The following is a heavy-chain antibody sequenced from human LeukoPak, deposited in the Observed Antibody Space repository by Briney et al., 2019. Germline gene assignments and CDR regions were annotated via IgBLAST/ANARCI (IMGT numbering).Heavy chain of an antibody. CDR1: GGTFNNYA. V-gene: IGHV1-2*02. CDR3: ASRTLTYCSGGSCPDY. J-gene: IGHJ4*02. D-gene: IGHD2-15*01. Sequence: GASVKVSCKASGGTFNNYAISWVRQAPGQGLEWMGWINPNSGGTNYAQKFQGRVTMTRDTSISTAYMELSRLRSDDTAVYYRASRTLTYCSGGSCPDYWGQGTLVTVSS. CDR2: INPNSGGT.